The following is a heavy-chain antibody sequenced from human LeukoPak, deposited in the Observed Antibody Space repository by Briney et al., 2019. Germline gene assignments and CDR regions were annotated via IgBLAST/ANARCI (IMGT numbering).Heavy chain of an antibody. D-gene: IGHD3-9*01. CDR2: IWYDGSNK. V-gene: IGHV3-33*01. CDR3: ARDASHYDILTGPFDY. J-gene: IGHJ4*02. Sequence: GGSLRLSYAASGFTFSSYGMHWVRQAPGKGLEGVAVIWYDGSNKYYADSVKGRFTISRDNSKNTLYLQMNSLRAEDTAVYYCARDASHYDILTGPFDYWGQGTLVTVSS. CDR1: GFTFSSYG.